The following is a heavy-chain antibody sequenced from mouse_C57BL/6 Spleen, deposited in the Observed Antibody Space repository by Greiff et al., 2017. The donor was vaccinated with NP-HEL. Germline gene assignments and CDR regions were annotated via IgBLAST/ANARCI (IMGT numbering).Heavy chain of an antibody. J-gene: IGHJ2*01. D-gene: IGHD3-2*02. Sequence: VQLQQSGAELVRPGASVKLSCTASGFNIKDDYMHWVKQRPEQGLEWIGWIDPENGDTEYASKFQGKATITADTSSNTAYLQLSSLTSEDTAVYYCTPWRQLRLQDYWGQGTTLTVSS. CDR3: TPWRQLRLQDY. CDR1: GFNIKDDY. CDR2: IDPENGDT. V-gene: IGHV14-4*01.